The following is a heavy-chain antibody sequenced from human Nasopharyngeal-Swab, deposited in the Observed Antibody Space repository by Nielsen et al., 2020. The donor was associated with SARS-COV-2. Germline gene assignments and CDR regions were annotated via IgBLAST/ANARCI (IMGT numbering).Heavy chain of an antibody. J-gene: IGHJ2*01. CDR2: IYHSGST. D-gene: IGHD1-26*01. CDR3: ARVRGSGSYGDGWYFDL. CDR1: GGSISSYY. V-gene: IGHV4-59*01. Sequence: SETLSLTCTVSGGSISSYYWSWIRQPPGKGLEWIGYIYHSGSTYYNPSLKSRVTISVDTSKNQFSLKLSSVTAADTAVYYCARVRGSGSYGDGWYFDLWGRGTLVTVSS.